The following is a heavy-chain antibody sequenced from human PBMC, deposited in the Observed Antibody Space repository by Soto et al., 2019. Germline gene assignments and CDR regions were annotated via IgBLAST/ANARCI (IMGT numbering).Heavy chain of an antibody. V-gene: IGHV4-34*01. CDR2: INHSGST. CDR3: ARPTQIHIASHAFDI. Sequence: SETLSLTCAVYGGSFSGYYWSWIRQPPGKGLEWIGEINHSGSTNYNPSLKSRVTISVDTSKNQFSLKLSSVTAADTAVYYCARPTQIHIASHAFDIWGQGTMVTVSS. J-gene: IGHJ3*02. D-gene: IGHD6-13*01. CDR1: GGSFSGYY.